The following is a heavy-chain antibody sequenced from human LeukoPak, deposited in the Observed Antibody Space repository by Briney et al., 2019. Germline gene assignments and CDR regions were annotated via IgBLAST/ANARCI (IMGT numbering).Heavy chain of an antibody. Sequence: PGGSLRLSCAASGFTFSSYEMNWVRQAPGKGLEWVSYISSSSSTIYYADSVKGRFTISRDNAKNSLYLQMNSLRAEDTAVYYCARQGWGAFDIWGQGTMVTVSS. CDR1: GFTFSSYE. CDR2: ISSSSSTI. J-gene: IGHJ3*02. D-gene: IGHD3-16*01. V-gene: IGHV3-48*01. CDR3: ARQGWGAFDI.